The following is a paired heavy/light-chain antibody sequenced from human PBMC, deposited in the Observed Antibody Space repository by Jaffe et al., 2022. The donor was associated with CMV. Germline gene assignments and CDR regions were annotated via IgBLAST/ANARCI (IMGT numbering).Light chain of an antibody. V-gene: IGLV1-40*01. CDR3: QSYDSSLSAWV. Sequence: QSVLTQPPSVSGAPGQGVTISCTGSSSNIGAGYDVHWYQQLPGTAPKLLISGNSNRPSGVPDRFSGSKSGTSASLAITGLQAEDEADYCCQSYDSSLSAWVFGGGTKVTVL. CDR2: GNS. CDR1: SSNIGAGYD. J-gene: IGLJ3*02.
Heavy chain of an antibody. D-gene: IGHD3-3*01. CDR2: ISNGGSTI. CDR3: ARYLSGPFDY. Sequence: EVQLVESGGGFVQPGGSLRLSCAASGFTFSSHAMSWVRQAPGKGLEWVSYISNGGSTIYYADSVKGRFSISRDNAKNSLYLQMNSLRAEDTAVYYCARYLSGPFDYWGQGSLVTVSS. J-gene: IGHJ4*02. CDR1: GFTFSSHA. V-gene: IGHV3-48*03.